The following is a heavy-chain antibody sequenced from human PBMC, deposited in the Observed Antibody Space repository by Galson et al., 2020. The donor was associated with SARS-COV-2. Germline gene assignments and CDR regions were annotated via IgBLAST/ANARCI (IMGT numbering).Heavy chain of an antibody. CDR2: INHSGST. CDR3: ARLPAYGSGRRRFDP. Sequence: SQTLSLTCAVYGGSFSGYYWSWIRQPPGKGLEWIGEINHSGSTNYNPSLKSRVTISVDTSKNQFSLKLSSVTAADTAVYYCARLPAYGSGRRRFDPWGQGTLVTVSS. J-gene: IGHJ5*02. CDR1: GGSFSGYY. D-gene: IGHD3-10*01. V-gene: IGHV4-34*01.